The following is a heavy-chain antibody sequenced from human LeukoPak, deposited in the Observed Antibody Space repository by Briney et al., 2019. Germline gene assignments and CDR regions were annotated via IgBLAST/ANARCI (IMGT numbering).Heavy chain of an antibody. D-gene: IGHD3-22*01. V-gene: IGHV1-2*06. CDR1: GYTFTGYY. CDR2: INPNSGGT. Sequence: GASVKVSCKASGYTFTGYYMHWVRQAPGQGLEWMGRINPNSGGTNYAQKFQGRVTMTRDTSISTAYMELSRLRSDDTAVYYCARVLGETMIVALTPYYYYMDVWGKGTTVAVSS. CDR3: ARVLGETMIVALTPYYYYMDV. J-gene: IGHJ6*03.